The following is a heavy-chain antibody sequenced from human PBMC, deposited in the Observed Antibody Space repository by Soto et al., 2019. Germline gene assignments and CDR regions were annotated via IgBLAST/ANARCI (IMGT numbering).Heavy chain of an antibody. D-gene: IGHD3-9*01. CDR2: ISYDGSNK. V-gene: IGHV3-30*18. Sequence: QVQLVESGGAVVQPGRSLRLSCAASGFTFSSYGMHWVRQAPGKGLEWVAVISYDGSNKYYADSVKGRFTISRDNSKNTLYLQMNSLRAEDTAVYYCAKDPSLRYFSLGYYGMDVWGQGTTVTVSS. CDR3: AKDPSLRYFSLGYYGMDV. J-gene: IGHJ6*02. CDR1: GFTFSSYG.